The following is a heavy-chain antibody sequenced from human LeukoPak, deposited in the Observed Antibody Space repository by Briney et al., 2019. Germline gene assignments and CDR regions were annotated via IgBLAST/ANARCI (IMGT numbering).Heavy chain of an antibody. J-gene: IGHJ6*02. Sequence: HPGGSLRLSCAASGFSFSTYRMNWVRQAPGKGLEWVSFISGSSDIIYYADSVRGRFTVSRDNAKNSLYLQMNSLRAEDTAVYYCARGNSGSYFGVYYGMDVWGQGTTVTVSS. CDR3: ARGNSGSYFGVYYGMDV. D-gene: IGHD1-26*01. CDR2: ISGSSDII. CDR1: GFSFSTYR. V-gene: IGHV3-48*01.